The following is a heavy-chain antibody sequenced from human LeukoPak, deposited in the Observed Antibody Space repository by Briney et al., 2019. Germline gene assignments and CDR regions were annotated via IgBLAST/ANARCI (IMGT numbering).Heavy chain of an antibody. CDR2: INPSGGST. J-gene: IGHJ4*02. Sequence: GASVKVSCKASGYTFTSYYMHWVRQAPGQGLEWMGIINPSGGSTSYAQKFQGRVTMTRDTSTSTVYMELSSLRSEDTAVYYCAREGSPEDIVVVPAAHAVPGFDYWGQGTLVTVSS. CDR1: GYTFTSYY. V-gene: IGHV1-46*01. CDR3: AREGSPEDIVVVPAAHAVPGFDY. D-gene: IGHD2-2*01.